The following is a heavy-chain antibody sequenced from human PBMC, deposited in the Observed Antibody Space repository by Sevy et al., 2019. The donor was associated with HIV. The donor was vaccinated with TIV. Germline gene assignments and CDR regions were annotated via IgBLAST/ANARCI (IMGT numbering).Heavy chain of an antibody. D-gene: IGHD6-6*01. Sequence: GGSLRLSCAASGFTFSSYGMHWVRQAPGKGLEWVAVISYDGSNKYYADSVKGRFTISRDNSKNTLYLQMSSLRGEDTAVYYCFVRIRDSSEIDYWGQGTLVTVSS. V-gene: IGHV3-30*03. CDR1: GFTFSSYG. J-gene: IGHJ4*02. CDR3: FVRIRDSSEIDY. CDR2: ISYDGSNK.